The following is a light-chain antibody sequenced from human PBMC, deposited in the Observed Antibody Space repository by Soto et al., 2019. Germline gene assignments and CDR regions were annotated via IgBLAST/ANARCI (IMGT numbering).Light chain of an antibody. Sequence: QLVLTQPPSVSGAPGQRVTISCTGSSSNIGAGYDVHWYQQLPGTAPKLLIYGNSNRPSGVPDRFSGSKSGTSASLAITGLQAEDEADYYCQSYDSSLPHVVFGGGTKLTVL. CDR2: GNS. V-gene: IGLV1-40*01. J-gene: IGLJ2*01. CDR1: SSNIGAGYD. CDR3: QSYDSSLPHVV.